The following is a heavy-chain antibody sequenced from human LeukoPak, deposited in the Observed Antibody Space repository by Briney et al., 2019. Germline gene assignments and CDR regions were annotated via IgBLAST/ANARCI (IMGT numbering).Heavy chain of an antibody. CDR2: ISADAGAK. CDR1: GFTFSSCE. V-gene: IGHV3-30*03. J-gene: IGHJ4*01. CDR3: ASGPTYDY. Sequence: QPGGSLRLTCAASGFTFSSCEMNWVRQAPGKGLEWVAVISADAGAKNYADSVVGRFTISRDNSKNTLFLQMNSLRTEDTAVYYCASGPTYDYWGQGTLVTVSS.